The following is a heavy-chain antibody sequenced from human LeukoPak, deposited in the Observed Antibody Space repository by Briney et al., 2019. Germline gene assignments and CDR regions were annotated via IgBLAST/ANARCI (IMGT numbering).Heavy chain of an antibody. Sequence: GGSLRLSCAASGFTLSSYAMSWVRQAPGKGLEWVSAISGSGGSTYYADSVKGRFTISRDNSKNTLYLQMNSLRAEDTAVYHCAKDLRLTAAGGDYFDYWGQGTLVTVSS. D-gene: IGHD6-13*01. CDR1: GFTLSSYA. V-gene: IGHV3-23*01. CDR2: ISGSGGST. J-gene: IGHJ4*02. CDR3: AKDLRLTAAGGDYFDY.